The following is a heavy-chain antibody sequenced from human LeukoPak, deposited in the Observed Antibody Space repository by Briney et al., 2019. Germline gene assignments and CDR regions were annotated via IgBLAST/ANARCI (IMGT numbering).Heavy chain of an antibody. CDR3: ARDGPTDYYDSSGYGDY. V-gene: IGHV1-46*01. D-gene: IGHD3-22*01. J-gene: IGHJ4*02. Sequence: ASVKVSCKASGYTFTSYYMHWVRQAPGHGLEWMGIINPSGGSTSYAQKFQGRVTMTRDMSTSTVYMELSNMRSEDTAVYYCARDGPTDYYDSSGYGDYWGQGTLVTVSS. CDR2: INPSGGST. CDR1: GYTFTSYY.